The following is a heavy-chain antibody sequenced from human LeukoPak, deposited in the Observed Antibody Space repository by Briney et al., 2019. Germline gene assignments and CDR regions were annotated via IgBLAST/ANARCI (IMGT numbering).Heavy chain of an antibody. V-gene: IGHV3-7*01. Sequence: PGGSLRLSCAASGFTFTNYWMSWVRQAPGKGLEWVANIKQDGSEKYHVDSVKGRFTISRDNAKNSLYLQMNSLRAEDTAVYYCARDDSGPDYWDQGTLVTVSS. D-gene: IGHD6-19*01. CDR1: GFTFTNYW. J-gene: IGHJ4*02. CDR3: ARDDSGPDY. CDR2: IKQDGSEK.